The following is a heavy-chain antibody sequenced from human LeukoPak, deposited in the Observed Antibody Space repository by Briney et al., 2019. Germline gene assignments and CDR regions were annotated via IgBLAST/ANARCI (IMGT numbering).Heavy chain of an antibody. CDR3: ARDPATGKNYYDSSGYLDY. Sequence: ASVKVSCKASGYTFTCYFMHWVRQAPGQGLEWMGWINPKSGGTNYAQKFQGRVTMTRDTSISTAYMELSGLRSDDTAVYYCARDPATGKNYYDSSGYLDYWGQGTLVTASS. V-gene: IGHV1-2*02. D-gene: IGHD3-22*01. CDR2: INPKSGGT. CDR1: GYTFTCYF. J-gene: IGHJ4*02.